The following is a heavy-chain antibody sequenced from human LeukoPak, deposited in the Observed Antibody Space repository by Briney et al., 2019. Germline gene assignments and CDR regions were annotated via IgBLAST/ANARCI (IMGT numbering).Heavy chain of an antibody. CDR3: AGAPGYSSGWPFY. V-gene: IGHV3-21*01. J-gene: IGHJ4*02. CDR1: GFTFSRYW. CDR2: ISSSSSYI. Sequence: GGSLRLSCASSGFTFSRYWMSWVRQAPGKGLEWVSSISSSSSYIYYADSVKGRFTISRDNAKNSLYLQMNSLRAEDTAVYYCAGAPGYSSGWPFYWGQGTLVTVSS. D-gene: IGHD6-19*01.